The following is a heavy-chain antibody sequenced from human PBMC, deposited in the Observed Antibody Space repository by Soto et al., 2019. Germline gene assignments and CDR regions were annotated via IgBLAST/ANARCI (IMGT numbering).Heavy chain of an antibody. V-gene: IGHV3-7*01. Sequence: EVQLVESGGGLVRPGGSLRLSCAVSGLAFRSFLMSWVRQAPGGGLEWGANINQDGRDTYYSDSVRDRFTISRDNAANSLFLHMNSLGAEDTTVYYCATYHDDEWESYRHRYWGQGTLVTVSS. D-gene: IGHD3-16*02. J-gene: IGHJ4*02. CDR1: GLAFRSFL. CDR2: INQDGRDT. CDR3: ATYHDDEWESYRHRY.